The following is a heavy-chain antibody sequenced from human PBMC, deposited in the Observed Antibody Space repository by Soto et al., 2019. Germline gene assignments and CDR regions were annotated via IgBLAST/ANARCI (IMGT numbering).Heavy chain of an antibody. Sequence: ASVKVSCKASGYTFTSYYMHWVRQAPGQGLEWMGIINPSGGSTSYAQKFQGRVTMTRGTSTSTVYMELSSLRSEDTAVYYCARDWGYCSSTSCSDVRDYYYYYGMDVWGQGTTVTVSS. CDR1: GYTFTSYY. D-gene: IGHD2-2*01. CDR3: ARDWGYCSSTSCSDVRDYYYYYGMDV. V-gene: IGHV1-46*01. J-gene: IGHJ6*02. CDR2: INPSGGST.